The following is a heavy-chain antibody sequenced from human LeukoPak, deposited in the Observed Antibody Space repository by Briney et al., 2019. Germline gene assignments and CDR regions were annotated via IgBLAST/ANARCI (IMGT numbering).Heavy chain of an antibody. J-gene: IGHJ6*02. D-gene: IGHD3-3*01. CDR3: ARGWRYYDFWSGYWERRKDYYGMEV. Sequence: ASVKVSCKPSGYTFTSYDINWVRQATGQGLEWMGWMNPNNGNTVYAQKFQGRVTMTRNTSICTAYMELSSLRSEDTAVYYCARGWRYYDFWSGYWERRKDYYGMEVWGPGTTVTVSS. CDR2: MNPNNGNT. CDR1: GYTFTSYD. V-gene: IGHV1-8*01.